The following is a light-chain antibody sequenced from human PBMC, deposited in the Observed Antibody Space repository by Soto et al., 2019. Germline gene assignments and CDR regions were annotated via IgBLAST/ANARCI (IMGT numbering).Light chain of an antibody. J-gene: IGKJ2*01. Sequence: EIVMTQSPATLSESPGERATLSCRASQSVSSSYLAWYQQKPGQAPRLLIYGASTRATGIPARFSGSGSGTEFTLTISGLQSEDFALYYCQQYNIWPPYTFGQGTKVDIK. V-gene: IGKV3-15*01. CDR1: QSVSSSY. CDR3: QQYNIWPPYT. CDR2: GAS.